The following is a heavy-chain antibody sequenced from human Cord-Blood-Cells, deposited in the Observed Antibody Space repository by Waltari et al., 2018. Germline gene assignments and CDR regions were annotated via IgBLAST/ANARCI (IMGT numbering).Heavy chain of an antibody. D-gene: IGHD3-16*01. V-gene: IGHV3-21*01. Sequence: EVQLVESGGGLVKPGGSLRLSCAASGFTFSSYSMNWVRQAPGKGLEWVSYISSSSIYXXXADXXXGRXXXSRDNAKXXXYLQXNSLRAEDTAVYYCARSPLGELYSXAFDXWGQGTMVTXSS. J-gene: IGHJ3*01. CDR3: ARSPLGELYSXAFDX. CDR1: GFTFSSYS. CDR2: ISSSSIYX.